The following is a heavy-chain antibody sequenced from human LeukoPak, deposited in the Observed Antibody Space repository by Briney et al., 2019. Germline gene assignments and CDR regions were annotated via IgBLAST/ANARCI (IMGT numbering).Heavy chain of an antibody. CDR2: IYYSGST. CDR1: GVSISSGGYY. V-gene: IGHV4-31*03. J-gene: IGHJ4*02. CDR3: ARDCGGDCLSLDY. D-gene: IGHD2-21*02. Sequence: SQTLSLTCTVSGVSISSGGYYWSWIRQHPGKGLEWIGYIYYSGSTYYNPSLKSRVTISVDTSKNQFSLKLSSVTAADTAVYYCARDCGGDCLSLDYWGQGTLLTVSS.